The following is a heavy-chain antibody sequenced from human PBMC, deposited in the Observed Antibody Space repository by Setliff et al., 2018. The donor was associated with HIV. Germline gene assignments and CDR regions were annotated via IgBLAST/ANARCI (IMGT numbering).Heavy chain of an antibody. Sequence: ASVKVSCKASQYTFTGYYMHWVRQAPGQGLEWMGRINPNSCGTDYSQRFQGRVTMTRDLSISTAYMELSSLRSDDTAVYYCARQLSNSFDYWGQGTLVTVSS. J-gene: IGHJ4*02. D-gene: IGHD1-1*01. CDR2: INPNSCGT. V-gene: IGHV1-2*06. CDR1: QYTFTGYY. CDR3: ARQLSNSFDY.